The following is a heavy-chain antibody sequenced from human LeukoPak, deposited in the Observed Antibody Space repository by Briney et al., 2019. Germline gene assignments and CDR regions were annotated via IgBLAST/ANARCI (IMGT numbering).Heavy chain of an antibody. D-gene: IGHD3-22*01. CDR1: GYSFDSYW. Sequence: GESLEISLSGSGYSFDSYWIGWVPQMPRKGLEWIGIIYPGDSYTTYSPSFQGQVTISADKSISTAYLQWSGLKASDTAMYYCARQVTMIPPFDYWGQGTLVTVSS. J-gene: IGHJ4*02. CDR3: ARQVTMIPPFDY. V-gene: IGHV5-51*01. CDR2: IYPGDSYT.